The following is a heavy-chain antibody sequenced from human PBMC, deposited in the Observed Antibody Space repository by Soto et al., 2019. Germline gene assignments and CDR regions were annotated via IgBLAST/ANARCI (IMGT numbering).Heavy chain of an antibody. D-gene: IGHD6-13*01. CDR1: GYTFTSYG. Sequence: GASVKVSCKASGYTFTSYGITWVRQAPGQGLEWMGWISAYNGNTNSAQKLQGRVTMTTDTSTSTAYMELRSLRSDDTAVYYCARGAKRQQLGNADYYYYGMDVWGQGTTVTVSS. CDR3: ARGAKRQQLGNADYYYYGMDV. V-gene: IGHV1-18*04. CDR2: ISAYNGNT. J-gene: IGHJ6*02.